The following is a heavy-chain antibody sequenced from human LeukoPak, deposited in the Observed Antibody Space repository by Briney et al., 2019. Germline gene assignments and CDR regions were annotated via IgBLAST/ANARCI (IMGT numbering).Heavy chain of an antibody. CDR2: IIPIFGTA. V-gene: IGHV1-69*05. D-gene: IGHD3-10*01. J-gene: IGHJ4*02. Sequence: ASVKVSCKASGGTFSSYAISWVRQAPGQGLEWMGGIIPIFGTANYAQKFQGRVTITTDESTSTAYMELSSLRSEDTAVYYCASTFAGGSGSYQFDYWGQGTLVTVSS. CDR3: ASTFAGGSGSYQFDY. CDR1: GGTFSSYA.